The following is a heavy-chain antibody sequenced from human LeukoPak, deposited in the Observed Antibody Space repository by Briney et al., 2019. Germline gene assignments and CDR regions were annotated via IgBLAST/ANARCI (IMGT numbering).Heavy chain of an antibody. D-gene: IGHD5-24*01. CDR1: GGSFSSYY. J-gene: IGHJ3*02. CDR2: INHSGST. Sequence: SETLSLTCAVYGGSFSSYYWGWVRQPPGKGLEWIGEINHSGSTNYNPSLKSRVTISIDTSKNQFSLKLNSVTAADTAVYCCASGPQLVGAFDIWGQGTMVTVSS. V-gene: IGHV4-34*01. CDR3: ASGPQLVGAFDI.